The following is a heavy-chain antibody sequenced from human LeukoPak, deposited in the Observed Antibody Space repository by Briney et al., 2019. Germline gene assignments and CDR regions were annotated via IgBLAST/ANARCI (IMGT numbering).Heavy chain of an antibody. CDR3: ARDRNFPRDQFDY. CDR1: GFTFGSYA. CDR2: ISVDGSGA. J-gene: IGHJ4*02. D-gene: IGHD2-2*01. V-gene: IGHV3-23*01. Sequence: GSLRLSCAASGFTFGSYAMSWVRQAPGKGLEWVSAISVDGSGAWYAGSVRGRSTISRDNSKSTVYLQMNSLTADDTAVYFCARDRNFPRDQFDYWGQGTLVTVSS.